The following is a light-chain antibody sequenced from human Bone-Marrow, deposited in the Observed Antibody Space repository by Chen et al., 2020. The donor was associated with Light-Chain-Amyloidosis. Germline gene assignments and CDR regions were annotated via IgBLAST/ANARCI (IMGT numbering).Light chain of an antibody. Sequence: EIVLTQSPGTLSLSPGEGANLSCRPSQTISSNYLTWYQQKFGPSPRLLIYGSSSRATGIPDRFTVSGSGTDFTLTINRLAPEDFAMYFCHQDGTSPLTFGAGTKLES. CDR1: QTISSNY. J-gene: IGKJ4*01. CDR2: GSS. CDR3: HQDGTSPLT. V-gene: IGKV3-20*01.